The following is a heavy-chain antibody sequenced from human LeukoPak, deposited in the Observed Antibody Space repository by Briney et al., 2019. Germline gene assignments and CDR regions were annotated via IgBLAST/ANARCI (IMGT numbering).Heavy chain of an antibody. J-gene: IGHJ4*02. CDR3: ARGSSSWYGASYY. D-gene: IGHD6-13*01. Sequence: PGGSLRLSCAASGFAFNTYSMNWVRQAPGKGLVWVSRINSDGSSTSYADSVKGRFTISRDNAKNTLYLQMNSLRAEDTAVYYCARGSSSWYGASYYWGQGTLVTVSS. CDR1: GFAFNTYS. CDR2: INSDGSST. V-gene: IGHV3-74*01.